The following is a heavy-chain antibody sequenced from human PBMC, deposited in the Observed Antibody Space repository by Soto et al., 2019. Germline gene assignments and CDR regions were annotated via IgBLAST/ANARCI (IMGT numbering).Heavy chain of an antibody. CDR1: GGSISSYY. CDR2: VYYSGST. Sequence: PSETLSLTCTVSGGSISSYYWSWIRQPPGKGLELIGYVYYSGSTNYNPSLRSRVNISVDTSKNQLSLKMSSVTSADTAAYYCASDPERCYFASWGQGTLDTVSA. J-gene: IGHJ4*02. V-gene: IGHV4-59*01. CDR3: ASDPERCYFAS.